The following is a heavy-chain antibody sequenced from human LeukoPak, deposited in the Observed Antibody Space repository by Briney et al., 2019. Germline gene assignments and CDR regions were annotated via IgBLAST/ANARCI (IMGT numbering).Heavy chain of an antibody. CDR3: ARGSGYYLGNY. Sequence: GGSLRLSCAASGFTVGSIHMSWVRQAPGKGLEWVSVIYGGGSTYYADSVKGRFTISRDNSKNTLYLQMSSLRAEDTAVYYCARGSGYYLGNYWGQGTLVTVSS. J-gene: IGHJ4*02. V-gene: IGHV3-53*01. CDR2: IYGGGST. D-gene: IGHD3-22*01. CDR1: GFTVGSIH.